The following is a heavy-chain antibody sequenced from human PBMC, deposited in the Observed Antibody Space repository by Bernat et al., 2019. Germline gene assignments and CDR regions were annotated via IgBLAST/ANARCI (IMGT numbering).Heavy chain of an antibody. CDR1: GFTFSSYG. CDR3: ARDRKMATTVTYIDY. J-gene: IGHJ4*02. V-gene: IGHV3-33*01. CDR2: IWYDGSNK. Sequence: QVQLVESGGGVVQPGRSLRLSCAASGFTFSSYGMHWVRQAPGKGLEWVAVIWYDGSNKYYADSVKGRFTISRDNSKNTLYLQMNSLRAEDTAVYYFARDRKMATTVTYIDYWGQRTLVTVSS. D-gene: IGHD4-17*01.